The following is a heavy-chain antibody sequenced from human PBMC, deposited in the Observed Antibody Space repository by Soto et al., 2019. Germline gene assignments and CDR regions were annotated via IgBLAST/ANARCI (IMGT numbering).Heavy chain of an antibody. CDR2: ISAYNGNT. V-gene: IGHV1-18*01. D-gene: IGHD4-17*01. J-gene: IGHJ3*02. Sequence: GASVKVSCKASGYTFTSYGISWVRQAPGQGLEWMRWISAYNGNTNYAQKLQGRVTMTTDTSTSTAYMELRSLRSDDTAVYYCARDKGYGDYVNAFDIWGQGTMVTVSS. CDR3: ARDKGYGDYVNAFDI. CDR1: GYTFTSYG.